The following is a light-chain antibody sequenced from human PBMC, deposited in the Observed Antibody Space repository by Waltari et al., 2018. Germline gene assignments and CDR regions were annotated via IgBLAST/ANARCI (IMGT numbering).Light chain of an antibody. Sequence: QSALTQPASVSGSPGQSITIPCPATNRNVGGFNYVSWYQQHPGKAPKLIIYDVTQRPSGVSDRFSGSKSGNMASLTISGLQADDEADYHCCSYSGSSTSVVLGGGTKLTVL. J-gene: IGLJ2*01. CDR3: CSYSGSSTSVV. CDR1: NRNVGGFNY. V-gene: IGLV2-14*03. CDR2: DVT.